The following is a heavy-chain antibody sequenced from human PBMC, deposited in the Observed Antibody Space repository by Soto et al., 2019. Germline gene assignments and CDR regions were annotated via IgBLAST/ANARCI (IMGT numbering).Heavy chain of an antibody. D-gene: IGHD5-18*01. CDR2: IYYSGST. V-gene: IGHV4-39*01. Sequence: SETLSLTCTVSGGSISSSSYYWGWIRQPPGKGLEWIGSIYYSGSTYYNPSLKSRVTISVDTSKNQFSLKLGSVTAADTAVYYCARPWNSDTASTYGMDVWGQGTTVTVSS. CDR3: ARPWNSDTASTYGMDV. CDR1: GGSISSSSYY. J-gene: IGHJ6*02.